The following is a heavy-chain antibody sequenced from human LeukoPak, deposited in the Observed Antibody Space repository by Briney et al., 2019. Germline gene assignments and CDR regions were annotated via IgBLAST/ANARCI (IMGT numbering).Heavy chain of an antibody. D-gene: IGHD5-24*01. CDR2: ISSSSSYI. CDR1: GFTFSSYS. V-gene: IGHV3-21*01. J-gene: IGHJ4*02. Sequence: GGSLRLSCAASGFTFSSYSMNWVRQAPGKGLEWVSSISSSSSYIYYADSVKGRFTISRDNAKNSLNLQMNSLRAEDTAVYYCARGFPRGRWLHYDYWGLGTLVTVSS. CDR3: ARGFPRGRWLHYDY.